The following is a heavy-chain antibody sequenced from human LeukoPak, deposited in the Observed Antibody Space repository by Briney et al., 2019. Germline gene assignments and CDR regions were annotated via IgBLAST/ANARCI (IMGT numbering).Heavy chain of an antibody. CDR1: GGSFSGNN. CDR2: INHSGAT. V-gene: IGHV4-34*01. Sequence: PSETLSLTCAVYGGSFSGNNWNWIRQPPGKGLEWIGEINHSGATKYNPSLKSRLTISVDPSKNQFSLKLESVTAADTAVYYCARGSPKHDSWGQGTLVTVSS. CDR3: ARGSPKHDS. J-gene: IGHJ5*01.